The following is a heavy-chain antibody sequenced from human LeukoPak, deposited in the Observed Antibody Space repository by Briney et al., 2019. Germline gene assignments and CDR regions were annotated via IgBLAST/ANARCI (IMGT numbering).Heavy chain of an antibody. CDR3: ASGGGYSYGYIYYYYGMDV. CDR1: GGTFSSYT. CDR2: SIPILGIA. J-gene: IGHJ6*02. D-gene: IGHD5-18*01. Sequence: GASVKVSCTASGGTFSSYTISWVRQAPGQGLEWMGRSIPILGIANYAQKFQGRVTITADKSTSTAYMELSSLRSEDTAVYYCASGGGYSYGYIYYYYGMDVWGQGTTVTVSS. V-gene: IGHV1-69*02.